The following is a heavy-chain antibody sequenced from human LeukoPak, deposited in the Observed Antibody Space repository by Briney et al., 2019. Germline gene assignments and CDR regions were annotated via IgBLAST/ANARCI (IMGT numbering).Heavy chain of an antibody. CDR2: ISWNSGSI. D-gene: IGHD3-16*02. Sequence: GVSLRLSCAASGFTFDDYAMHWVRQAPGKGLEWVSGISWNSGSIDYADSVKGRFTISRDNAKNSLYLQMNSLRAEDTAVYYCARVPYDYVWGSYRYYFDYWGQGTLVTVSS. CDR1: GFTFDDYA. V-gene: IGHV3-9*01. CDR3: ARVPYDYVWGSYRYYFDY. J-gene: IGHJ4*02.